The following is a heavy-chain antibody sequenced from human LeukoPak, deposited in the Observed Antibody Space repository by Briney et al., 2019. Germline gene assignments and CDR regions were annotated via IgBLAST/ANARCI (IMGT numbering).Heavy chain of an antibody. CDR1: GFTFSSYA. J-gene: IGHJ4*02. CDR2: ISGSGGST. V-gene: IGHV3-23*01. Sequence: GGSLRLSCAASGFTFSSYAMSWVRQAPGKGLEWVSLISGSGGSTHYADSVRGRFTISRDNSKNTLYLQMNTLRAEDTALYYCAKAKPPFLEWLSFDHWGQGTLVTVSA. D-gene: IGHD3-3*01. CDR3: AKAKPPFLEWLSFDH.